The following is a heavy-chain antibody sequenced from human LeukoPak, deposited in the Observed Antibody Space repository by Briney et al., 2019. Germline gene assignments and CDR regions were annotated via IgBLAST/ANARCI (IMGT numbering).Heavy chain of an antibody. CDR2: INTDGSST. CDR1: GFTFSSYW. V-gene: IGHV3-74*01. J-gene: IGHJ6*03. Sequence: GGSLRLSCAASGFTFSSYWMHWVRQAPGKGLVWVSRINTDGSSTSYADSVKGRFTISRDNAKNTLYLQMNSLRAEDTAVYYCASGIRSYYYMDVWGKGTTVTVSS. CDR3: ASGIRSYYYMDV.